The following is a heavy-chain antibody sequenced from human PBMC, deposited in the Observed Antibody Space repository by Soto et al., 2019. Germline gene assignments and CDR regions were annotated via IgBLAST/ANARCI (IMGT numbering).Heavy chain of an antibody. V-gene: IGHV4-30-2*01. J-gene: IGHJ4*02. CDR3: AGGIAARPLGY. D-gene: IGHD6-6*01. Sequence: QLQLQESGSGLVKPSQTLSLTCAVSGGSISSGGYSWSWIRQPPGKGLEWIGYIYHSGSTYYNPSLQSRVTIAVDRSKNQFSLGLSSVTAADTAVYYCAGGIAARPLGYWGQGTLVTVSS. CDR1: GGSISSGGYS. CDR2: IYHSGST.